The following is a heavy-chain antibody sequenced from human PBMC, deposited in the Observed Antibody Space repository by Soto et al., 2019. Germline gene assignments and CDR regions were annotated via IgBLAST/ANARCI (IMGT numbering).Heavy chain of an antibody. D-gene: IGHD6-13*01. CDR3: AHRPGSTWYFDY. J-gene: IGHJ4*02. Sequence: QITLKESGPTLVKPTQTLTLTCSFSGFSLSTRGVAVGWIRQPPGKALDWLALIYRDDDKRYRPSLKSRLTITKDTSKNQVVLTMTNMDPMDTATYYCAHRPGSTWYFDYWGQGTLVTVSS. CDR2: IYRDDDK. CDR1: GFSLSTRGVA. V-gene: IGHV2-5*02.